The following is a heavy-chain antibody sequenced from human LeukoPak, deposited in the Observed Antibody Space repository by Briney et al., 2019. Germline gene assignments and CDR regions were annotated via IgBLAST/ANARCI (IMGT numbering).Heavy chain of an antibody. CDR2: INPNSGGT. J-gene: IGHJ5*02. CDR1: GYTFTGYY. D-gene: IGHD6-6*01. CDR3: ARDVGRIAARVRNWFDP. Sequence: ASVKVSCKASGYTFTGYYMRWVRQAPGQGLEWMGWINPNSGGTNYAQKFQGRVTMTRDTPISTAYMELSRLRSDDTAVYYCARDVGRIAARVRNWFDPWGQGTLVTVSS. V-gene: IGHV1-2*02.